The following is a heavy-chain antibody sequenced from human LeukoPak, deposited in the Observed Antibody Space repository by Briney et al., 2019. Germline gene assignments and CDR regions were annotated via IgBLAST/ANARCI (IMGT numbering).Heavy chain of an antibody. CDR3: ARGESLAVAASYGMDV. J-gene: IGHJ6*02. D-gene: IGHD6-19*01. V-gene: IGHV3-13*01. Sequence: GGSLRLSCAASGFTFSSYDMHWVRQATGKGLEWVSAIGTAGDTYYPGSVKGRFTISRENAKNSLYLQMNSLRAGDTAVYYCARGESLAVAASYGMDVWGQGTTVTVSS. CDR1: GFTFSSYD. CDR2: IGTAGDT.